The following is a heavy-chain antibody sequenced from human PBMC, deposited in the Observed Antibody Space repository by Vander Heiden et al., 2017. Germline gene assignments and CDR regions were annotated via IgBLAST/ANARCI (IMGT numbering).Heavy chain of an antibody. J-gene: IGHJ5*02. CDR3: ARHMEGGSYFPWES. CDR2: INYSGYT. Sequence: LSLPSPFSHCSIPSSRYYWGWSRQSAGKGLEWIGSINYSGYTYYNPSHKSRVTISVDTSKSQFSLKLTSMTAADTAVYYCARHMEGGSYFPWESWGQGTLVTVSS. V-gene: IGHV4-39*01. D-gene: IGHD1-26*01. CDR1: HCSIPSSRYY.